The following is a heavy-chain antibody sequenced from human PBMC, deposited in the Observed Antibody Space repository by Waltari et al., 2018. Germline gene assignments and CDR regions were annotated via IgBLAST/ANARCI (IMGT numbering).Heavy chain of an antibody. CDR1: GFTVSRQS. D-gene: IGHD3-22*01. CDR2: ISSSRSSI. V-gene: IGHV3-21*01. CDR3: ARDSKPHYYDSSGYYH. Sequence: EVQLVESGGGLAKPGGSLRLAGAASGFTVSRQSMNWVRPAPVKGLEWVSSISSSRSSIYYADSVKGRFTISRDNAKNSLYLQMNSLRAGDTAVYYCARDSKPHYYDSSGYYHWGQGTLVTVSS. J-gene: IGHJ5*02.